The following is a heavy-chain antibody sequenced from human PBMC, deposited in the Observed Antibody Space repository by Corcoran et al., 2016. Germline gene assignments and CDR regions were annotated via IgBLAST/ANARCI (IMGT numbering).Heavy chain of an antibody. CDR2: ISYDGSNK. CDR3: AKGDCSSTSCYTEVLYYYYGMDV. V-gene: IGHV3-30*18. D-gene: IGHD2-2*02. J-gene: IGHJ6*02. Sequence: QVQLVESGGGVVQPGRSLRLSCAASGFTFSSYGMHWVRQAPGKGLEWVAVISYDGSNKYYADSVKGRFTSSRDNSKNTLYLQMNSLRAEDTAVYYGAKGDCSSTSCYTEVLYYYYGMDVWGQGTTVTVSS. CDR1: GFTFSSYG.